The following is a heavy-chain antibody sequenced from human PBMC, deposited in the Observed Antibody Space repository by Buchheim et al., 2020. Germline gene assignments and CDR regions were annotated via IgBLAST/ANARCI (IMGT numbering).Heavy chain of an antibody. CDR1: GGSISTYY. Sequence: QVQLQESGPGLVKPSETLSLTCTVSGGSISTYYWNWIRQSPGKGLEWIGYVYYSGNTNYNPSLKSRVTMSVATSKNQFSTQLRSVTAADTAVYYCARDRLRNWFDSWGQGTL. J-gene: IGHJ5*01. V-gene: IGHV4-59*12. D-gene: IGHD4-17*01. CDR2: VYYSGNT. CDR3: ARDRLRNWFDS.